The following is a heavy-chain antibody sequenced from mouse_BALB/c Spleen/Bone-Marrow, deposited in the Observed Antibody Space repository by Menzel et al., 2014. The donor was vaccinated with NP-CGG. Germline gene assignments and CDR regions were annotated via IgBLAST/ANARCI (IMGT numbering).Heavy chain of an antibody. CDR1: GFNIKDTY. D-gene: IGHD2-14*01. CDR2: IDPANGNT. V-gene: IGHV14-3*02. J-gene: IGHJ1*01. Sequence: EVMLVESGAELVKPGASVKLSCTASGFNIKDTYMHWVKQRPEQGLEWIGRIDPANGNTKYDPKFQGKATITADTSSNTAYLQLSSLTPEDTAVYYCASYGYAWYFDVWGAGTTVTVSS. CDR3: ASYGYAWYFDV.